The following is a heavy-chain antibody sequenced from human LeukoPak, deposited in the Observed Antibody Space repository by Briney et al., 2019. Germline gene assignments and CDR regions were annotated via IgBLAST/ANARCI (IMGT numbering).Heavy chain of an antibody. CDR3: AREPRDCTGGTCQSAGGYYFYY. CDR2: ISASGGS. Sequence: SGGSLRLSCAASGLTFSNYAMSWVRQAPGKGLEWVSGISASGGSYYADSVKGRFTVSRDISKNTLYLQMNSLRAEDTAVYFCAREPRDCTGGTCQSAGGYYFYYWSQGTLVTVSS. CDR1: GLTFSNYA. V-gene: IGHV3-23*01. D-gene: IGHD2-15*01. J-gene: IGHJ4*02.